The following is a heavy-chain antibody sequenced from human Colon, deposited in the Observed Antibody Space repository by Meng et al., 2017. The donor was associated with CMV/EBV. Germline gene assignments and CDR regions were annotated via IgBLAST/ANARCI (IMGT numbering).Heavy chain of an antibody. CDR2: IYWDDDK. D-gene: IGHD4-17*01. Sequence: QKPLKEAGPALVKPTQTLTLTCPFSGFSLTTRGVGVGWIRQPPGKTLEWLALIYWDDDKRYSPSLKNRLTITKDTSKNQVVLTMTNMDPGDTGTYYCAHRGDGDYVFGFWGQGALVTVSS. V-gene: IGHV2-5*02. J-gene: IGHJ4*02. CDR3: AHRGDGDYVFGF. CDR1: GFSLTTRGVG.